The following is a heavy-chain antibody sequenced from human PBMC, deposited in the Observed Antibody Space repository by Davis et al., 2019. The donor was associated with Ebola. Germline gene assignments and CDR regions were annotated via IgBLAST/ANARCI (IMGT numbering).Heavy chain of an antibody. J-gene: IGHJ3*02. CDR1: GFTFRSYS. D-gene: IGHD1-26*01. CDR3: AKVWWDRGSFDI. V-gene: IGHV3-21*05. CDR2: ISSSGDYI. Sequence: GESLKISCGVSGFTFRSYSMNWVRQAPGKGLEWVSYISSSGDYIYYADSVKGRFTISRDNSKNTLYLQMNSLRAEDTAEYYCAKVWWDRGSFDIWGQGTMVTVSS.